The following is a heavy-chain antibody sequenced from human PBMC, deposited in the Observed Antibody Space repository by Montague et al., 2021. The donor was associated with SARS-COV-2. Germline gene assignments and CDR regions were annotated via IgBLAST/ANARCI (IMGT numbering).Heavy chain of an antibody. D-gene: IGHD3-10*01. V-gene: IGHV6-1*01. CDR3: TRAVSGVQDY. J-gene: IGHJ4*02. CDR2: TYYRSKWSN. CDR1: GDSVSSNSVS. Sequence: CAISGDSVSSNSVSCNWIRQTPSLGLEWLGRTYYRSKWSNEYALSVKSRITITPDTSKNQLSLQLTSVTPEDTAVYYCTRAVSGVQDYWGQGSLVTVSS.